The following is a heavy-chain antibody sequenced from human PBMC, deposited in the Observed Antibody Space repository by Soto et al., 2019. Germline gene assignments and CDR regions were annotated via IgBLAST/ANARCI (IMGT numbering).Heavy chain of an antibody. CDR2: INHSGSN. CDR3: ARGGSNDWQVAFDI. CDR1: GGSFSTYY. D-gene: IGHD3-9*01. Sequence: QLQQWGAGLLKPSETLSLTCVVSGGSFSTYYYNWIRQSPGKGLEWIGEINHSGSNNYSQSLKSRVTMLLDTPKSQFSLKLTSVTAADTAVYYCARGGSNDWQVAFDIWGQGTMVTVSS. V-gene: IGHV4-34*01. J-gene: IGHJ3*02.